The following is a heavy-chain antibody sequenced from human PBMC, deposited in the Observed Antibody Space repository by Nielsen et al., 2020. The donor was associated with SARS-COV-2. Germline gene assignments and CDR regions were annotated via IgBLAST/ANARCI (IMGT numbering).Heavy chain of an antibody. V-gene: IGHV3-21*01. D-gene: IGHD3-22*01. CDR3: ARGGGGSSGIDY. Sequence: WIRQPPGKGLEWVSSISGSGSYIFYADSVKGRFTISKDNAKNSVSLQMSSLRAEDTAVYHCARGGGGSSGIDYWGQGTLVTVSS. CDR2: ISGSGSYI. J-gene: IGHJ4*02.